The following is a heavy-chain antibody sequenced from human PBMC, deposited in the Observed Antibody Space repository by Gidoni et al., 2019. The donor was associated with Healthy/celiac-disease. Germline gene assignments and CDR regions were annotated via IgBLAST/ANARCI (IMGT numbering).Heavy chain of an antibody. CDR2: ISSIGSTI. Sequence: QVQLVESGGGLVKPGGSLRLSCAASGCTFSDYYMSWIRQAPGKGLGCVSYISSIGSTIYYAVSVKGRFTISRDNAKYSLYLQMNSLRSGDTAVYYGARVLTKQWLVDYWGQGTLVTVSS. D-gene: IGHD6-19*01. V-gene: IGHV3-11*01. J-gene: IGHJ4*02. CDR3: ARVLTKQWLVDY. CDR1: GCTFSDYY.